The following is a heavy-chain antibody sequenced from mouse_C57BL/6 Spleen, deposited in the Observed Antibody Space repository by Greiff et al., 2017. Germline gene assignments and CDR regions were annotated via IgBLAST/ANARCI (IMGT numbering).Heavy chain of an antibody. Sequence: QVQLKQPGAELVKPGASVKLSCKASGYTFTSYWMHWVKQRPGQGLEWIGMIHPNSGSTNYNEKFKSKATLTVDKSSSTAYMQLSSLTSEDSAVYYCARWSGYDECYAMDYWGQGTSVTVSS. D-gene: IGHD2-2*01. J-gene: IGHJ4*01. CDR2: IHPNSGST. CDR1: GYTFTSYW. V-gene: IGHV1-64*01. CDR3: ARWSGYDECYAMDY.